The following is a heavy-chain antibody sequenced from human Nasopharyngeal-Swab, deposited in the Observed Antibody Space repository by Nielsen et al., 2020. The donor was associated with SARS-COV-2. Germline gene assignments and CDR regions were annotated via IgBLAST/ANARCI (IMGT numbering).Heavy chain of an antibody. Sequence: SETLSLTCTVSGDSVTTSDYYRGWIRQPPGEGLEWIGSLLSSGRSYSNPSLKSRVSISVDTSKNQFSPKLTSVTAADTAVYYCVRRSDLFDSRGYSLGQGTLVTVSS. CDR2: LLSSGRS. CDR1: GDSVTTSDYY. V-gene: IGHV4-39*01. D-gene: IGHD3-22*01. J-gene: IGHJ5*02. CDR3: VRRSDLFDSRGYS.